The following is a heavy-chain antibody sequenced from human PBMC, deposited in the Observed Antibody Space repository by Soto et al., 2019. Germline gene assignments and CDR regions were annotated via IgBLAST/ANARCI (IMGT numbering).Heavy chain of an antibody. D-gene: IGHD2-15*01. J-gene: IGHJ3*02. CDR3: ARAYSDAVDI. V-gene: IGHV3-11*01. CDR2: ISSSGSGI. CDR1: GFTFSDYY. Sequence: QVQLVESGGGLVKPGGSLRLSCAASGFTFSDYYMTWIRQAPGKGLEWVSYISSSGSGIYYPDSMKGRFTISRDNAKKSLYLQRSSRRAEDTAVYYCARAYSDAVDIWGQGTMVTVSS.